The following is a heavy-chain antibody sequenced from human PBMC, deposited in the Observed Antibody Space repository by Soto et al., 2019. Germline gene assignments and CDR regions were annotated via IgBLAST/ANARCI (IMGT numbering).Heavy chain of an antibody. CDR3: AKARSRGRYCTNGVCFSVHYYYGMDV. CDR2: ISYDGSNK. J-gene: IGHJ6*02. Sequence: GGSMRLSCAASGLTFSSYGMHWVRQAPGKELEWVAVISYDGSNKYYADSVKGRFTISRDNSKNTLYLQMNSLRAEDTAVYYCAKARSRGRYCTNGVCFSVHYYYGMDVWGQGTTVTVSS. V-gene: IGHV3-30*18. D-gene: IGHD2-8*01. CDR1: GLTFSSYG.